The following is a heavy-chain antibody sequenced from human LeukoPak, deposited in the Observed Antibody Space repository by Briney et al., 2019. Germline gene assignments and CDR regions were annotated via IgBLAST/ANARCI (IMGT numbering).Heavy chain of an antibody. CDR1: GYTFTSYG. J-gene: IGHJ4*02. CDR3: ARDSSGFPRDASDY. CDR2: ISAYNGHT. V-gene: IGHV1-18*01. Sequence: ASVKASCKASGYTFTSYGINWVRQAPGQGLEWMGWISAYNGHTNYAQKLQGRVTMTTDTSTSTAHMELRSLRSDDTAVYFCARDSSGFPRDASDYWGQGTLATVSS. D-gene: IGHD3-22*01.